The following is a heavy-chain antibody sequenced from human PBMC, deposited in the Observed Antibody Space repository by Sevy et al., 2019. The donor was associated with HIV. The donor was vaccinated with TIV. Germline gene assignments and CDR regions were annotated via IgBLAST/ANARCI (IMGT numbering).Heavy chain of an antibody. V-gene: IGHV3-7*01. D-gene: IGHD3-22*01. CDR1: GFTFSSHY. CDR2: IKQDGSDK. Sequence: GGSLRLSCAASGFTFSSHYMSWVRQAPGKGLEWMANIKQDGSDKFYVESVKGRFTISRDNAKNSLYLQLSSLRAEDTAMYFCAREALYYYDSERHYDDAFDMWGPGTMVTVSS. J-gene: IGHJ3*02. CDR3: AREALYYYDSERHYDDAFDM.